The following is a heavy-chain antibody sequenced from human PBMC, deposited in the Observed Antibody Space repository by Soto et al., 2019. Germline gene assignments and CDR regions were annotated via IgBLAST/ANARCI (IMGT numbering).Heavy chain of an antibody. CDR2: ISASGRSL. J-gene: IGHJ4*02. CDR3: AKGTSKLDY. Sequence: ETLSLTCTVSGGSISGYYWSWIRQPPGKGLEWASSISASGRSLFYADAVKGRFTISRDNSKNTLYLQMSSLTAEDTAVYYCAKGTSKLDYWGQGTLVTVSS. CDR1: GGSISGYY. V-gene: IGHV3-23*01. D-gene: IGHD2-2*01.